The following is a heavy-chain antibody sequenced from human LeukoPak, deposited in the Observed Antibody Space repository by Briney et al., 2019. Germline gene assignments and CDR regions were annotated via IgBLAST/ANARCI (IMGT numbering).Heavy chain of an antibody. Sequence: PSETLSLTCTVSGYSISSGYYWGWIRQPPGKGLEWIGRIYGSGSTNYNPSLKSRVTMSLDTSKNQFSLKLSSVTAADTAVYYCARDSGTTGEVRFDPWGQGTLVTVSS. CDR1: GYSISSGYY. D-gene: IGHD3-10*01. J-gene: IGHJ5*02. CDR3: ARDSGTTGEVRFDP. V-gene: IGHV4-38-2*02. CDR2: IYGSGST.